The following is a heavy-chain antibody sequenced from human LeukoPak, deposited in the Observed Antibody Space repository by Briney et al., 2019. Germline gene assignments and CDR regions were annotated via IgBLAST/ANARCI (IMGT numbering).Heavy chain of an antibody. Sequence: GGSLRLSCAASGFTFSSYGMSWVRQAPGKGLEWVSAISGSGGSTYYADSVKGRFTISRDNAKNSLYLQMNSLRAEDTAVYYCARGVLLLVPYYYYYMDVWGKGTTVTISS. D-gene: IGHD1-26*01. CDR3: ARGVLLLVPYYYYYMDV. J-gene: IGHJ6*03. V-gene: IGHV3-23*01. CDR2: ISGSGGST. CDR1: GFTFSSYG.